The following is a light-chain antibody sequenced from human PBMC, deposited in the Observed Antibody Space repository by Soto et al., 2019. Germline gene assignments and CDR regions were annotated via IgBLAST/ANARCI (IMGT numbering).Light chain of an antibody. V-gene: IGLV1-40*01. CDR1: SSNIGAGYD. CDR2: GNS. J-gene: IGLJ3*02. CDR3: QSYDISLSGVV. Sequence: QSVLTQPPSVSGAPGQRVTISCTGSSSNIGAGYDVHWYQQLPGTAPKLLIYGNSNRPSGAPDRFSGSKSDTSASLAITGLQAEDEADYYCQSYDISLSGVVFGGGTKLTVL.